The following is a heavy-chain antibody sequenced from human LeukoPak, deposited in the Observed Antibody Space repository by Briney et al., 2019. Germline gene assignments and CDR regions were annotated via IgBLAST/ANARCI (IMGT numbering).Heavy chain of an antibody. J-gene: IGHJ4*02. CDR1: GFTFSTYW. D-gene: IGHD3-10*01. Sequence: GGSLRLSCAASGFTFSTYWLPWVCKAPGKGLVWVSRSDIDGSSTEYADPVKGRFTISRGNAKNTLHVQMNSLRAEDMAVYYCARETDTSGSLHFDSWGQGTLVTVSS. CDR2: SDIDGSST. V-gene: IGHV3-74*01. CDR3: ARETDTSGSLHFDS.